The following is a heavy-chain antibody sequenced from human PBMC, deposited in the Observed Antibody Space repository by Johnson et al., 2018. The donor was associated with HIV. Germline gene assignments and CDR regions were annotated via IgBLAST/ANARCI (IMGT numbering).Heavy chain of an antibody. CDR2: IYSGGST. V-gene: IGHV3-53*01. Sequence: VQLVESGGGLIQPGGSLRLSCAASGFTFNNAWMSWVRQAPGKGLEWVSVIYSGGSTYYADSVKGRFTISRDNSKNTLYLQMNRLRAEDTAVYYCAREWLYGFDIWGQGTMVTVSS. J-gene: IGHJ3*02. CDR1: GFTFNNAW. CDR3: AREWLYGFDI. D-gene: IGHD5-24*01.